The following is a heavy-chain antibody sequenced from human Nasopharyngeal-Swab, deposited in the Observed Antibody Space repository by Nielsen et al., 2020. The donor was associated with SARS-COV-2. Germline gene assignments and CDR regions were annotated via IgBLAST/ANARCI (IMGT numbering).Heavy chain of an antibody. CDR3: ARGIVLWFGELFSPFDY. CDR2: IGTAGDP. CDR1: GFTFSSYD. J-gene: IGHJ4*02. D-gene: IGHD3-10*01. Sequence: GESLKISCAASGFTFSSYDMHWVRQATGKGLEWVSAIGTAGDPYYPGSVKGRFTISRDNAKNSLYLQMNSLRAEDTAVYYCARGIVLWFGELFSPFDYWGQGTLVTVSS. V-gene: IGHV3-13*05.